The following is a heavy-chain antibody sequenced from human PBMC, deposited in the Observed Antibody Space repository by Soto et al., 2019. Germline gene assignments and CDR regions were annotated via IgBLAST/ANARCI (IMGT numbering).Heavy chain of an antibody. CDR2: ISGSGGST. Sequence: GGSLRLSCAASGFTFSSYAMSWVRQAPGKGLEWVSAISGSGGSTYYADSVKGRFTISRDNSKNTLYLQMNSLRAEDTAVYYCARGTYEVATISDAFDIWGQGTMVTVSS. CDR1: GFTFSSYA. J-gene: IGHJ3*02. V-gene: IGHV3-23*01. D-gene: IGHD5-12*01. CDR3: ARGTYEVATISDAFDI.